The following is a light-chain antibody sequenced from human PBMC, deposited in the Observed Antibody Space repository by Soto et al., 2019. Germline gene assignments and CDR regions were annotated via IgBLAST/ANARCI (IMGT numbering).Light chain of an antibody. CDR3: QRYINLWT. CDR2: GAS. V-gene: IGKV3-15*01. CDR1: QSVSSN. J-gene: IGKJ1*01. Sequence: EIVMTQSPATLSVSPGERATLSCRASQSVSSNLAWYQQKPGQAPRLLLYGASTRATGIPARFSGSESGTEFTLTISSLQSEDCAVYYWQRYINLWTFGQGTKVDIK.